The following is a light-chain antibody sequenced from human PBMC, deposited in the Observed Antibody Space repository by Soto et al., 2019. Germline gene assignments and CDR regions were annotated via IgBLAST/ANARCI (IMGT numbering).Light chain of an antibody. Sequence: ENVLPQSPATLSLSPGERATLSCRASQSVSSSLAWFQQKPGQPPRLLMYDVSNRATGIPARFSGSGSGTDFTLTISSLEPEDFAVYYCQHRATWPTVITFGQGTRLEIK. CDR1: QSVSSS. V-gene: IGKV3-11*01. CDR2: DVS. J-gene: IGKJ5*01. CDR3: QHRATWPTVIT.